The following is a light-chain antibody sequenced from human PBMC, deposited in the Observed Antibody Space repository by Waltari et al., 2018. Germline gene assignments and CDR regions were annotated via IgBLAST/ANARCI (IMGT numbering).Light chain of an antibody. CDR1: KLGDKY. Sequence: SYELTQPPSVSVSPGQTASITCSGDKLGDKYARWYQQKPGQSPVLVIYPDSKRPSGIPERFAGSNTGNTATLTISGTQAMDEADYYCQAWDSSTVVFGGGTKLTVL. CDR2: PDS. V-gene: IGLV3-1*01. J-gene: IGLJ2*01. CDR3: QAWDSSTVV.